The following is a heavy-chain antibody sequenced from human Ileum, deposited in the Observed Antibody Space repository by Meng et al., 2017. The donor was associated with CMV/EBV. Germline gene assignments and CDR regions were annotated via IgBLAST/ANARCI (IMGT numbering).Heavy chain of an antibody. CDR3: ARAGLTTHYYFDY. J-gene: IGHJ4*02. CDR1: GGAISSYY. V-gene: IGHV4-59*01. D-gene: IGHD4-11*01. Sequence: GSLRLSCTVSGGAISSYYWSWIRQPPGKGLEWIGYIYYSESTNYNPSLKSRVTISVDTSKNQFSLKLSSVTAADTAVYYCARAGLTTHYYFDYWGQGTLVTVSS. CDR2: IYYSEST.